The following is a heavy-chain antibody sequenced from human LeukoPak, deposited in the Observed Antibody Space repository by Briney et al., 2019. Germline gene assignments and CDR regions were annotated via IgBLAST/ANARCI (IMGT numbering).Heavy chain of an antibody. J-gene: IGHJ4*02. CDR3: ARDLRPLWFGELLGLNY. Sequence: GGSLRLSCAASGFIFTDYWMHWVRQAPGKELVWVARIRGDGRATAYADSVKGRFTISRDNAMNTVFLQMNSLRAEDTAVYYCARDLRPLWFGELLGLNYWGQGTLVTVSS. CDR2: IRGDGRAT. V-gene: IGHV3-74*01. CDR1: GFIFTDYW. D-gene: IGHD3-10*01.